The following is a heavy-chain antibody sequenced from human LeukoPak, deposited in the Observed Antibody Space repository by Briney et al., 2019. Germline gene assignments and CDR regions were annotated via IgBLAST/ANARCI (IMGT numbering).Heavy chain of an antibody. CDR1: GFTFSSYG. CDR3: ASYDFWSGYSFDY. J-gene: IGHJ4*02. Sequence: GGSLRLSCAASGFTFSSYGMHWVRQAPGKGLEWVSSISSSSSYIYYADSVKGRFTISRDNAKNSLYLQMNSLTAEDTAVYYCASYDFWSGYSFDYWGQGTLVTVSS. D-gene: IGHD3-3*01. V-gene: IGHV3-21*01. CDR2: ISSSSSYI.